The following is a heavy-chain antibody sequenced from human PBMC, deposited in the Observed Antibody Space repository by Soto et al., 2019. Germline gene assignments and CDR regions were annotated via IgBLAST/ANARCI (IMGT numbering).Heavy chain of an antibody. J-gene: IGHJ4*02. CDR1: GFTFDEYA. D-gene: IGHD3-3*01. CDR2: ISCDNGNI. CDR3: ARALDFWSAYFDY. Sequence: PGGSLRLSCAASGFTFDEYAMHWVRQAPGKGLEWVAVISCDNGNIDYADSVKGRFTISRDNSKNTLYLQMNSLRTEDTAVYYCARALDFWSAYFDYWGQGSLVTVSS. V-gene: IGHV3-30*04.